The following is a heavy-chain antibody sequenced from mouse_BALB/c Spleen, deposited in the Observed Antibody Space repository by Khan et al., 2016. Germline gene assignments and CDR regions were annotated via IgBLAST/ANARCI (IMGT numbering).Heavy chain of an antibody. V-gene: IGHV3-2*02. Sequence: EVQLQESGPGLVKPSQSLSLTCTVTGYSITSDYAWNWIRQFPGNKLEWMGYISYSGGTDYNPSLKSRVSLSRDTSKNQFFLQLNSVTSEDTAPLYCTRGYYYFDYWGQGTTLTVSS. CDR1: GYSITSDYA. CDR3: TRGYYYFDY. J-gene: IGHJ2*01. CDR2: ISYSGGT.